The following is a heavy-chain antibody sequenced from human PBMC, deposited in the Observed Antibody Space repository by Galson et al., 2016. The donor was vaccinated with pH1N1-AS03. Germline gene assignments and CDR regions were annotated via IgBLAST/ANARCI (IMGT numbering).Heavy chain of an antibody. CDR1: GFTISKYG. V-gene: IGHV3-33*01. CDR2: IWNDGGTT. Sequence: SLRLSCAASGFTISKYGMHWVRQAPGKGLEWMAIIWNDGGTTHYADSVKGRFTISRDNSKNTLYLQMNSLRGEDTVVYYCVRDDDSSGYYPDSWGRGTLVTVSS. CDR3: VRDDDSSGYYPDS. D-gene: IGHD3-22*01. J-gene: IGHJ4*02.